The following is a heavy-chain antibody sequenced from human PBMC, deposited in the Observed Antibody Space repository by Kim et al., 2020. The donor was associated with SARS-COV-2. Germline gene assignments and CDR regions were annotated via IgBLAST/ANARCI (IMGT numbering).Heavy chain of an antibody. V-gene: IGHV5-51*01. CDR1: GYSFTSYW. CDR3: ARDCYYYYGSGSYYYYGMDV. CDR2: IYPGDSDT. D-gene: IGHD3-10*01. J-gene: IGHJ6*02. Sequence: GESLKISCKGSGYSFTSYWIGWVRQMPGKGLEWMGIIYPGDSDTRYSPSFQGQVTISADKSISTAYLQWSSLKASDTAMYYCARDCYYYYGSGSYYYYGMDVGGQGTTVTVSS.